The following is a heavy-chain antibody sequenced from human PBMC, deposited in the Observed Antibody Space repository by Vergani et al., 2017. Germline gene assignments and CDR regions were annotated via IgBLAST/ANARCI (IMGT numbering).Heavy chain of an antibody. J-gene: IGHJ4*02. D-gene: IGHD6-13*01. Sequence: VQLVGSGGGVVQPVRSLRLSCAASGFTFSSYGMHWVRQAPGKGLEWVAVIGYDGSSKYYVDTVKCRFTISRDNSKNTLYLQMNSLRAEDTAVYYCARDVEDFYSSSPDYWGQGTLVTVSS. CDR3: ARDVEDFYSSSPDY. CDR2: IGYDGSSK. CDR1: GFTFSSYG. V-gene: IGHV3-33*01.